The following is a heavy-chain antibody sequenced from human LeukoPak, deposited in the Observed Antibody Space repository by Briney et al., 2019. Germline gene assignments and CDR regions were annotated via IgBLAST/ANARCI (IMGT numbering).Heavy chain of an antibody. CDR1: GDSVSSNSVT. J-gene: IGHJ5*02. V-gene: IGHV6-1*01. Sequence: SQTLSLTCAISGDSVSSNSVTWDWIRQSPSRGLEWLGRTYYRSTWYNDYAVSVRGRITVNPDTSKNQFSLHLNSATPEDTAVYYCARRLTQYDCFDPWGQGILVTVSS. D-gene: IGHD2-21*02. CDR3: ARRLTQYDCFDP. CDR2: TYYRSTWYN.